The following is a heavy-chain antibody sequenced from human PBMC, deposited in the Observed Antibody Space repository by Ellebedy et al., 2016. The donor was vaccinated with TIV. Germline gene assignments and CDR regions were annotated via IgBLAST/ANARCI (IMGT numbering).Heavy chain of an antibody. CDR2: ITGKGFGGTT. Sequence: PGGSLRLSCTASGFTFGDYAMSWFRQPPGKGLEWVGFITGKGFGGTTQYAASVKGRFTTSRDDSNSIAYLQMNSLKTEDTAVYYCARDTYGHTAPPFYWGQGTQVTVSS. J-gene: IGHJ4*02. CDR1: GFTFGDYA. D-gene: IGHD3-10*01. V-gene: IGHV3-49*03. CDR3: ARDTYGHTAPPFY.